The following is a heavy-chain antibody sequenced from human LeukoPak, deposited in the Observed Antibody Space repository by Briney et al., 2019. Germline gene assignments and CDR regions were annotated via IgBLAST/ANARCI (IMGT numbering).Heavy chain of an antibody. D-gene: IGHD3-9*01. V-gene: IGHV3-23*01. J-gene: IGHJ5*02. CDR1: GFTFSSYA. CDR2: IIGRGGST. Sequence: GGSLRLSCAASGFTFSSYAMSWVRQAPGKGLEWVSAIIGRGGSTYYADSVKGRFTISRDNSENTLHLQMSSLRADDTAIYYCARGLTYYDRLTGHYLGNWFDPWGQGTLVTVSS. CDR3: ARGLTYYDRLTGHYLGNWFDP.